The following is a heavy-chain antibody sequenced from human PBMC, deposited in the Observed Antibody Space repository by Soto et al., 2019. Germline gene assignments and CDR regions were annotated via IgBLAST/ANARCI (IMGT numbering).Heavy chain of an antibody. D-gene: IGHD1-26*01. J-gene: IGHJ6*02. Sequence: QVQLVESGGGVVQPGRSLRLSCAASGFTFSSYGMHWVRQAPGKGLEWVAVISYDGSNKYYADSVKGRFTISRDNSKKTLYLQMNSLRAEDTAVYYCAKGTPRIVGATTLNTYYYGMDVWGQGTTVTVSS. CDR2: ISYDGSNK. CDR1: GFTFSSYG. CDR3: AKGTPRIVGATTLNTYYYGMDV. V-gene: IGHV3-30*18.